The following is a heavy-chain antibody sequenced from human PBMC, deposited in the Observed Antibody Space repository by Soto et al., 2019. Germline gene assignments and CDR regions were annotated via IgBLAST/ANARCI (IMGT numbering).Heavy chain of an antibody. V-gene: IGHV3-21*01. CDR3: ASSCSGGSCYGYYYGMDV. CDR1: GFTFSSYS. Sequence: LRLSCAASGFTFSSYSMNWVRQAPGKGLEWVSSISSSSSYIYYADSVKGRFTISRDNAKNSLYLQMNSLRAEDTAVYYCASSCSGGSCYGYYYGMDVWGQGTTVTVSS. D-gene: IGHD2-15*01. CDR2: ISSSSSYI. J-gene: IGHJ6*02.